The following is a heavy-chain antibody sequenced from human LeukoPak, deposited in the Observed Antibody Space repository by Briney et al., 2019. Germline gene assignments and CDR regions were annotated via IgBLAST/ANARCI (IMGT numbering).Heavy chain of an antibody. CDR2: ISVYNGNT. V-gene: IGHV1-18*01. D-gene: IGHD2-15*01. J-gene: IGHJ6*03. CDR1: GYTFTSYG. Sequence: ASVKVSCKASGYTFTSYGITWVRQAPGQGLEWMGRISVYNGNTYYTQKFQGRVTMTTDTSTSTAYMELRSLRSDDTAVYYCARDIFVVVVADYYYYYMDVWGKGTTVTVSS. CDR3: ARDIFVVVVADYYYYYMDV.